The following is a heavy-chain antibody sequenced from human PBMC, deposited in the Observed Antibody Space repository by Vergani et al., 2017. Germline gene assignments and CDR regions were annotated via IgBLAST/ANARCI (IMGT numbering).Heavy chain of an antibody. J-gene: IGHJ6*02. CDR2: IFYTGSA. Sequence: QLQLHKSGPGLVKPSETLSLTCTLSGGSISSSSHFWGWLRQTPGKGLEWIWSIFYTGSASYNPSLTSRVSISVDASKNQFSLKLSSLTAADSAVYYCARHDSGHYDASYYGLDVWGQGTTVTVSS. CDR1: GGSISSSSHF. CDR3: ARHDSGHYDASYYGLDV. V-gene: IGHV4-39*01. D-gene: IGHD3-16*01.